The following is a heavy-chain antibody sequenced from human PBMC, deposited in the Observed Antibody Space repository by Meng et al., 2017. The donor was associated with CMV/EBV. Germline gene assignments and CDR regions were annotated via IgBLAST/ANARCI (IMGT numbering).Heavy chain of an antibody. V-gene: IGHV1-46*01. J-gene: IGHJ5*02. D-gene: IGHD6-6*01. CDR3: AREEGIAARSDWFDP. CDR2: INHSGGST. Sequence: QVGQSGAEVKKPGASVKVSSKASGYTFTSYYMHWVRQAPGQGLEWMGIINHSGGSTSYAQKFQGRVTMTRDTSTSTVYMELSSLRSEDTAVYYCAREEGIAARSDWFDPWGQGTLVTVSS. CDR1: GYTFTSYY.